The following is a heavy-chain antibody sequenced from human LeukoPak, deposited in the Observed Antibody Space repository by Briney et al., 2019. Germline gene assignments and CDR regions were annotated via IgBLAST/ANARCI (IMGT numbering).Heavy chain of an antibody. CDR3: AKDGAGDYGDYAYFDY. D-gene: IGHD4-17*01. V-gene: IGHV3-23*01. CDR1: GFTFSSYA. J-gene: IGHJ4*02. Sequence: GGSLRLSCAASGFTFSSYAMSWVRQAPGKGLEWVSAISGSGGSTYYADSVKGRFTISRDNSKNTLYLQMNSLRAEDTAVYYCAKDGAGDYGDYAYFDYWGQGTLVTVSS. CDR2: ISGSGGST.